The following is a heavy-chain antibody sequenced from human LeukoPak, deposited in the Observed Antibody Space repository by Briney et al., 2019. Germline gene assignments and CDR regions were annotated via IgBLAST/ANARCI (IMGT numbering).Heavy chain of an antibody. CDR2: ISSSSTTI. Sequence: GGSLRLSCAASGFTFSSYSMNWVRQAPGKGLEWVSYISSSSTTIYYADSVKGRFTISRDNAKNSLYLQMNSLRAEDTAVYYCASRGESYPLYYYYYMDVWGKGTTVTISS. D-gene: IGHD1-26*01. CDR3: ASRGESYPLYYYYYMDV. V-gene: IGHV3-48*01. CDR1: GFTFSSYS. J-gene: IGHJ6*03.